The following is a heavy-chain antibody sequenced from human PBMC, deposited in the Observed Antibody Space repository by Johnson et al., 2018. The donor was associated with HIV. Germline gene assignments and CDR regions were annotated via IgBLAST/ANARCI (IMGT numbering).Heavy chain of an antibody. J-gene: IGHJ3*02. Sequence: QVQLVESGGGLVQPGRSLRLSCAASGFTFSSYAMHWVRQAPGKGLEWVSVIYSGGSTYYADSMKGRFSISRDNSKNTLYLQMNSLRREDTAVYSCAKIGLDAFDIWGQGTMVTVSS. V-gene: IGHV3-NL1*01. CDR2: IYSGGST. CDR1: GFTFSSYA. CDR3: AKIGLDAFDI.